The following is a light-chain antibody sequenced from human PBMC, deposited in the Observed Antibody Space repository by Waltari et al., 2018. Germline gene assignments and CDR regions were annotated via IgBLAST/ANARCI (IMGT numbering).Light chain of an antibody. CDR3: SSYAGSNNLGV. CDR2: EVR. Sequence: QSALTQPPSASGSPGQSVTISCTGTSSDVGGYNYVSWYQQHPGKAPKFMIYEVRKRPSGAPDRFSGSKAGNTASLTGSGLQAEDEADYYCSSYAGSNNLGVFGTGTKVTVL. J-gene: IGLJ1*01. V-gene: IGLV2-8*01. CDR1: SSDVGGYNY.